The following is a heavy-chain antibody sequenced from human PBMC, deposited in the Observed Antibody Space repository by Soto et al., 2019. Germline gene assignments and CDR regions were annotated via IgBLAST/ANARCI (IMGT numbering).Heavy chain of an antibody. CDR3: ARVSGTYYYGMDV. Sequence: PSETLSLTCTVSGGSISSGGYYWSWIRQHPGKGLEWIGYIYYIGSTYYNPSLKSRVTISVDTSKNQFSLKLSSVTAADTAVYYCARVSGTYYYGMDVWGQGTTVTAPS. D-gene: IGHD1-26*01. J-gene: IGHJ6*01. CDR2: IYYIGST. CDR1: GGSISSGGYY. V-gene: IGHV4-31*03.